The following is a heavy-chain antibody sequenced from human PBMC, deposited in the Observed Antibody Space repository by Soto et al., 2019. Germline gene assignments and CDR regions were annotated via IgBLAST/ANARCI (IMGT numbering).Heavy chain of an antibody. V-gene: IGHV4-39*01. CDR3: AKGGSGSYSNAFDI. CDR1: GCAIRSSSYY. D-gene: IGHD3-10*01. J-gene: IGHJ3*02. CDR2: IYYSGST. Sequence: PSETLSRTSNISGCAIRSSSYYWSWLRQPPGKGLEWIGSIYYSGSTYYNPSLKSRVTISVDTSKNQFSLKLSSVTAADTAVYYCAKGGSGSYSNAFDIWGQGTMVT.